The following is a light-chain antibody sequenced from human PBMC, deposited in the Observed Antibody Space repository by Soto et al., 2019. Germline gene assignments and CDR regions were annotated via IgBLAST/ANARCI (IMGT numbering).Light chain of an antibody. CDR3: QQTYNTPIT. CDR1: KDISSS. CDR2: VAS. Sequence: RVTQSPSSVSASVGDRVTITCQTSKDISSSVAWYQQKPGKAPKLLINVASGLQSGVPSRFSASGSATDFTLTITSLQPEDFATYFCQQTYNTPITFGQGTRLEIK. V-gene: IGKV1-12*01. J-gene: IGKJ5*01.